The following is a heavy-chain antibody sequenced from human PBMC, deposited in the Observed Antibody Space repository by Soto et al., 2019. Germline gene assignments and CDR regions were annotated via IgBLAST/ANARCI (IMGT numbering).Heavy chain of an antibody. CDR2: IWYDGSNK. J-gene: IGHJ4*02. CDR1: GFTFSSYG. V-gene: IGHV3-33*01. Sequence: QVQLVESGGGVVQPGRSLRLSCAASGFTFSSYGMHWVRQAPGKGLEWVAVIWYDGSNKYYADSVKGRFTISRDNSKNTLYLQMNILRAEDTAVYYCARGTLWFGELSVDYWGQGTLVTVSS. D-gene: IGHD3-10*01. CDR3: ARGTLWFGELSVDY.